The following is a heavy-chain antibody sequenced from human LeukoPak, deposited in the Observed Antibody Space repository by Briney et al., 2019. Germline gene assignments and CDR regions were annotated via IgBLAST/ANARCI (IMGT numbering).Heavy chain of an antibody. D-gene: IGHD3-3*01. CDR2: INPNSGET. CDR1: GFTFTGYY. Sequence: ASVKASCKTSGFTFTGYYVHWIRQAPGQGLEWMGRINPNSGETIYTERFQGRVTMARDTSISTAYMELSSLRSDDTAVYYCARDLVGGIWSAGFWGQGSLVTVSS. V-gene: IGHV1-2*06. J-gene: IGHJ4*02. CDR3: ARDLVGGIWSAGF.